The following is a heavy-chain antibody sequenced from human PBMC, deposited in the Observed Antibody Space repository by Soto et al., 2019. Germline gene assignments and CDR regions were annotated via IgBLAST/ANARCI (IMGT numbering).Heavy chain of an antibody. J-gene: IGHJ6*02. CDR2: TYYRSKWIH. Sequence: SRTLSLPCDISGDSVSSSSAAWNWIRQSPSRGLEWLGRTYYRSKWIHEYTVSMESRITINPDTSKNQFSLHIYSVTPEDTAVYYCAGVVWFRGMDVWGQGTPVTVSS. CDR1: GDSVSSSSAA. V-gene: IGHV6-1*01. CDR3: AGVVWFRGMDV. D-gene: IGHD3-16*01.